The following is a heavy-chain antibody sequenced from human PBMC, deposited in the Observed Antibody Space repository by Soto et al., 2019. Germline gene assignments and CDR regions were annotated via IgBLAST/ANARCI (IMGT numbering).Heavy chain of an antibody. Sequence: EVRLVESGGGLVQPGGSLRLSCATSGFTFGSFEFNWVRQAPGQGLEWVSFISSSGSSIYYADSVRGRFTISRDNAKNSLYVQMNSLRAEDTALYYCARHNNDGTLPDIFEYWGQGTLVTVSS. CDR3: ARHNNDGTLPDIFEY. CDR2: ISSSGSSI. J-gene: IGHJ4*02. V-gene: IGHV3-48*03. D-gene: IGHD3-22*01. CDR1: GFTFGSFE.